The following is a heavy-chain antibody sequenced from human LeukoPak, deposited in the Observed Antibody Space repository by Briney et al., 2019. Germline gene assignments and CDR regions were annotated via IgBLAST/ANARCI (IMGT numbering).Heavy chain of an antibody. J-gene: IGHJ3*02. CDR2: IYYSGST. CDR1: GGSISSSSYY. Sequence: SETLSLTCTVSGGSISSSSYYWGWIRQPPGKGLEWIGSIYYSGSTYYNPSLKSRVTISVDTSKNQFSLKLSSVTAADTAVYYCARDGGSILGAFDIWGQGTMVTVSS. D-gene: IGHD3-9*01. V-gene: IGHV4-39*07. CDR3: ARDGGSILGAFDI.